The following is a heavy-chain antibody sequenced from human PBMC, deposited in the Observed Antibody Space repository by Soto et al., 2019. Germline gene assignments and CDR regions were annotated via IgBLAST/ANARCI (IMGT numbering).Heavy chain of an antibody. J-gene: IGHJ4*02. CDR2: INAGNGNT. V-gene: IGHV1-3*01. D-gene: IGHD2-15*01. CDR3: ARSRCSGGSCYSPYFGY. Sequence: ASVKVSCKASGYTFTSYAMHWVRQAPGQRLEWMGWINAGNGNTKYSQKFQGRVTITRDTSASTAYMELSSLRSEDTAVYYCARSRCSGGSCYSPYFGYWGQGTLVTVSS. CDR1: GYTFTSYA.